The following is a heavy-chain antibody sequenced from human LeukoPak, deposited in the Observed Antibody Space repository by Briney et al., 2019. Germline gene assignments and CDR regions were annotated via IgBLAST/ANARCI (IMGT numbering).Heavy chain of an antibody. CDR3: ARDFHRRVYDSSGYSPY. Sequence: GGSLRLSCAASGFTFSSYSMNWVRQAPGKGLECVSYISSSSSTIYYADSVEGRFTISRGNAKNSLYLQMNSLRAEDTAVYYCARDFHRRVYDSSGYSPYWGQGTLVTVSS. CDR2: ISSSSSTI. D-gene: IGHD3-22*01. V-gene: IGHV3-48*01. CDR1: GFTFSSYS. J-gene: IGHJ4*02.